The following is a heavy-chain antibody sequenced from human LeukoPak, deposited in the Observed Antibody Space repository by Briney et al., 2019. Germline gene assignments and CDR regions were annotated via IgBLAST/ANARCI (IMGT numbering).Heavy chain of an antibody. J-gene: IGHJ4*01. D-gene: IGHD1-7*01. Sequence: GGSLRLSCAASGFTFSSFDMHWVRQPTGQGLEWVSSISSSSSYIYYADSVKGRFTISRDNAKNSLYLQMNSLRAEDTAVYYCARDAITGTTFDYWGQGTLVTVSS. V-gene: IGHV3-21*01. CDR3: ARDAITGTTFDY. CDR2: ISSSSSYI. CDR1: GFTFSSFD.